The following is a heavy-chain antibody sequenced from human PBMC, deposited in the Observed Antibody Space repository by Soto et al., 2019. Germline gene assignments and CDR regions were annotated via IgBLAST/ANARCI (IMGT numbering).Heavy chain of an antibody. V-gene: IGHV1-46*01. CDR2: TNPSNGGT. J-gene: IGHJ4*02. CDR1: EYTFTNYY. CDR3: ARGSRLWFGESEYYFDY. Sequence: QVQLVQSGAEVKKPGASVKVSCKASEYTFTNYYMHWVRQAPGQGLEWMGITNPSNGGTTYAQKFQGIVTMTRDTSTSTVYMELSSLRSEDTAVYYCARGSRLWFGESEYYFDYWGQGTLVTVSS. D-gene: IGHD3-10*01.